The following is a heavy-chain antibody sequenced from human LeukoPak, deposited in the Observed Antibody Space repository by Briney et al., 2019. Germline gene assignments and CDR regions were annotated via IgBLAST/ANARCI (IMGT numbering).Heavy chain of an antibody. CDR2: IWYDGTNK. D-gene: IGHD1-7*01. J-gene: IGHJ6*03. CDR3: AKGNGTTDYYYMDV. Sequence: PGGSLRLSCAASGFTFSSYGMHWVRQAPGKGLEWVAVIWYDGTNKYYADSVKGRFTISRDNSKNTLYLQMNNQRAEDTAVYYCAKGNGTTDYYYMDVWGKGTTVTVSS. CDR1: GFTFSSYG. V-gene: IGHV3-33*06.